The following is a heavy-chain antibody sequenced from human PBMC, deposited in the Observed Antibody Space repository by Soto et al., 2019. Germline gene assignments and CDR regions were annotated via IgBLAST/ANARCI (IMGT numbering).Heavy chain of an antibody. Sequence: QVPLVQSGAEVKKPGSSVKVSCKASGGNFRSESINWVRQAPGQGLEWMGGIIPFVGTTDYAQKFQGRLTTTAEESTATAYMGLGSLRSQDTAVYYCGRGHEFGGNSDAYDIWGQGTRVIVSS. CDR3: GRGHEFGGNSDAYDI. D-gene: IGHD2-21*02. V-gene: IGHV1-69*12. J-gene: IGHJ3*02. CDR1: GGNFRSES. CDR2: IIPFVGTT.